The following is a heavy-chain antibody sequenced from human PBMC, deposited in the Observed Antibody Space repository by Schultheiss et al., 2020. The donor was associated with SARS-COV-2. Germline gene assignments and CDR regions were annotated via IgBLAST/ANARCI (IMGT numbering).Heavy chain of an antibody. D-gene: IGHD3-9*01. V-gene: IGHV3-53*01. CDR3: ASLYDILTGSSGGMDV. CDR2: IYSGGST. Sequence: GESLKISCAASGFTVSSNYMSWVRQAPGKGLEWVSVIYSGGSTYYADSVKGRFTISRDNSKNTLYLQMNSLRAEDTAVYYCASLYDILTGSSGGMDVWGQGTTVTVSS. J-gene: IGHJ6*02. CDR1: GFTVSSNY.